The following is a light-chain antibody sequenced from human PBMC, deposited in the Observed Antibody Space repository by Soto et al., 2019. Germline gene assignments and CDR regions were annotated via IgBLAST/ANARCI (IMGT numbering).Light chain of an antibody. CDR2: EVS. CDR3: QSYDSILTGSV. J-gene: IGLJ1*01. V-gene: IGLV2-8*01. CDR1: SSDVGAYNY. Sequence: QSVLTQPPSASGSPGQSVTISCTGTSSDVGAYNYVSWYQRHPGKAPKLLIYEVSKWASGVPDRFSGSKSGNTASLTVSGLQADDEADYYCQSYDSILTGSVFGTGTKVTVL.